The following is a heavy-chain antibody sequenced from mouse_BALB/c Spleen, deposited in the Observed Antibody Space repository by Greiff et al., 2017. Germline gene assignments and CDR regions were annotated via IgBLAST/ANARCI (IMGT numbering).Heavy chain of an antibody. CDR2: ISSGGST. J-gene: IGHJ4*01. Sequence: EVMLVESGGGLVKPGGSLKLSCAASGFTFSSYAMSWVRQTPEKRLEWVASISSGGSTYYPDSVKGRFTISRDNARNILYLQMSSLRSEDTAMYYCARGIMVTTYYAMDYWGQGTSVTVSS. CDR1: GFTFSSYA. D-gene: IGHD2-1*01. CDR3: ARGIMVTTYYAMDY. V-gene: IGHV5-6-5*01.